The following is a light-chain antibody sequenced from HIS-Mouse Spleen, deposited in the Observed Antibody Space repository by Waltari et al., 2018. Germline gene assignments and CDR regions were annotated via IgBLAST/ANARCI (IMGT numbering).Light chain of an antibody. Sequence: DIVMTQSPDSLAVFLGERATINCKSSQSVLYSSNNKNYLAWYQQKPGQPPKLLIYWASTRESGCPDRFSGGRSGTDFTLTISSLQAEDVAVYYCQQYYSTPQTFGQGTKLEIK. V-gene: IGKV4-1*01. CDR1: QSVLYSSNNKNY. CDR3: QQYYSTPQT. CDR2: WAS. J-gene: IGKJ2*01.